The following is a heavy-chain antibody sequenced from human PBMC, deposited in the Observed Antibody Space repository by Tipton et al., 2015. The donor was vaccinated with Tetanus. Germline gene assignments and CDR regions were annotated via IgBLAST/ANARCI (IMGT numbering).Heavy chain of an antibody. CDR3: ARELELRFSIYYYYGMDV. J-gene: IGHJ6*02. CDR2: FSSSSSNI. Sequence: GSLRLSCVASGLTFSSYAMNWVRQAPGKGLEWVSSFSSSSSNIYYADSVKGRFTISRDNAKNSLFLQMSSLRAEDTAVYYCARELELRFSIYYYYGMDVWGQGTTVTVSS. CDR1: GLTFSSYA. D-gene: IGHD1-7*01. V-gene: IGHV3-21*01.